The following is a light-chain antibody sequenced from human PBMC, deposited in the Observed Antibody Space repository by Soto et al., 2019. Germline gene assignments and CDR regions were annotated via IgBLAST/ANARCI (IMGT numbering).Light chain of an antibody. CDR3: QQYGNSPPYS. CDR2: GAS. CDR1: HSVSRSH. Sequence: IVLTQSPGTLSLSPGERATLSCSASHSVSRSHLAWYQQKPGQAPRLLIYGASSRATGIADRFSGSGSGTDFTLTISRLEPEDFAVYYCQQYGNSPPYSFGQGTKLEIK. V-gene: IGKV3-20*01. J-gene: IGKJ2*03.